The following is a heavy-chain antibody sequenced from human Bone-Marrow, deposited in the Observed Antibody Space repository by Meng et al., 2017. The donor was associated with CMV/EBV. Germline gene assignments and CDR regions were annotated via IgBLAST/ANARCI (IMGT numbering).Heavy chain of an antibody. CDR1: GGSFSGYY. J-gene: IGHJ3*02. D-gene: IGHD3-22*01. CDR3: ARNLLPDYYDSSGYYYSYDAFDI. V-gene: IGHV4-30-4*08. CDR2: IYYSGST. Sequence: SETLSLTCAVYGGSFSGYYWSWIRQPPGKGLEWIGYIYYSGSTYYNPSFKSRVTISVDTSKNQFSLKLSSVTAADTAVYYCARNLLPDYYDSSGYYYSYDAFDIWGQGTMVTVSS.